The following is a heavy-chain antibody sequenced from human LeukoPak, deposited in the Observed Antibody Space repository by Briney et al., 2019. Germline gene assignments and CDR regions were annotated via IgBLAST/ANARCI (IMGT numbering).Heavy chain of an antibody. V-gene: IGHV4-39*07. J-gene: IGHJ5*02. D-gene: IGHD2-15*01. CDR3: ARVRIEVVVAAVGWFDP. CDR1: GGSISSGGYY. Sequence: PSQTLSLTCTVSGGSISSGGYYWGWIRQPPGKGLEWIGSIYHSGSTYYNPSLKSRVTISVDTSKNQFSLKLSSVTAADTAVYYCARVRIEVVVAAVGWFDPWGQGTLVTVSS. CDR2: IYHSGST.